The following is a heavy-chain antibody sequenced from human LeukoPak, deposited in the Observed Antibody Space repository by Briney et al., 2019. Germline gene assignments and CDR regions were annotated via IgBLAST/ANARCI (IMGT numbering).Heavy chain of an antibody. CDR2: IYHSGST. CDR1: GYSISSGYY. Sequence: SETLSLTCTVSGYSISSGYYWGWIRQPPGKGLEWIGSIYHSGSTYYNPSLKSRVIILFDTAKNHFSLHLSSVTAADTAVYYCARSDGYGLVGIWGQGTMVTVSS. D-gene: IGHD3-10*01. CDR3: ARSDGYGLVGI. V-gene: IGHV4-38-2*02. J-gene: IGHJ3*02.